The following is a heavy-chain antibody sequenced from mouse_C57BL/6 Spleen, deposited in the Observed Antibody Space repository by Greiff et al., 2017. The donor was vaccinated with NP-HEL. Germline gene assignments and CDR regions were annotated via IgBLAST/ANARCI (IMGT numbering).Heavy chain of an antibody. CDR3: TSDSSGPAWCAY. J-gene: IGHJ3*01. CDR2: IDPEDGDT. V-gene: IGHV14-1*01. Sequence: VHVKQSGAELVRPGASVKLSCTASGFNIKDYYMHWVKQRPEQGLEWIGRIDPEDGDTEYAPKFQGKATMTADTSSNPAYLQLSSLTSEDTAVYYCTSDSSGPAWCAYWGQGTLVTVSA. D-gene: IGHD3-2*02. CDR1: GFNIKDYY.